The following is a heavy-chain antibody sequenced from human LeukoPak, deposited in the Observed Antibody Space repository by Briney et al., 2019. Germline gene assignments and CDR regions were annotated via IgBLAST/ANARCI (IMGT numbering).Heavy chain of an antibody. CDR2: ISASNGNT. J-gene: IGHJ4*02. Sequence: GASVKVSCKASGYTFTSYGITWVRQAPGQGLEWMGWISASNGNTNYAQKFQGRVTMTTDTSTRIAYMELRSLRSDDTAVYYCARAYSGNTNKGYFDYWGQGTLVTASS. D-gene: IGHD1-26*01. V-gene: IGHV1-18*01. CDR1: GYTFTSYG. CDR3: ARAYSGNTNKGYFDY.